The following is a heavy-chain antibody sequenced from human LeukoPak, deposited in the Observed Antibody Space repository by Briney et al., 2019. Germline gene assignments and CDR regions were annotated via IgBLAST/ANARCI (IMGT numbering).Heavy chain of an antibody. CDR1: GGSISSSNYY. Sequence: PETLSLTCTVSGGSISSSNYYWGWIRQPPGKGLEWIGSIYYSGSTYYNPSLKSRVTISVDTSKNQFSLKLSSVTAADTAVYYCARSDGYGLVGIWGQGTMVTVSS. CDR2: IYYSGST. CDR3: ARSDGYGLVGI. J-gene: IGHJ3*02. V-gene: IGHV4-39*07. D-gene: IGHD3-10*01.